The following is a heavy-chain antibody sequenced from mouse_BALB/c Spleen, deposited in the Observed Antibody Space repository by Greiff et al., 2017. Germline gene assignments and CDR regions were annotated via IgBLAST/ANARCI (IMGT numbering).Heavy chain of an antibody. CDR2: ISSGGSYT. CDR1: GFTFSSYT. Sequence: EVQLVESGGGLVKPGGSLKLSCAASGFTFSSYTMSWVRQTPEKRLEWVATISSGGSYTYYPDGVKGRFTISRDNAKNTLYLQMSSLKSEDTAMYYCTRDERGPGGAMDYWGQGTSVTVSS. D-gene: IGHD3-3*01. J-gene: IGHJ4*01. V-gene: IGHV5-6-4*01. CDR3: TRDERGPGGAMDY.